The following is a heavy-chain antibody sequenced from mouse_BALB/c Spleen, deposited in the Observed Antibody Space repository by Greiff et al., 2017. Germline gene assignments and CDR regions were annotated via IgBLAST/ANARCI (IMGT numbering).Heavy chain of an antibody. CDR2: IDPYNGGT. CDR3: ARSEITTVVFDY. V-gene: IGHV1S135*01. CDR1: GYSFTGYN. D-gene: IGHD1-1*01. J-gene: IGHJ2*01. Sequence: EVQLQQSGPELGKPGASVKISCKASGYSFTGYNMYWVKQSHRKSLEWIGYIDPYNGGTSYNQKSKGKATLTVDKSSSTAYMHINSLTSEDSAIYYSARSEITTVVFDYWGQGTTLTVSS.